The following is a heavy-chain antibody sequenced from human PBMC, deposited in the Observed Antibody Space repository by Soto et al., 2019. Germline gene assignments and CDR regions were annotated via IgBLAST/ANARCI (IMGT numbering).Heavy chain of an antibody. J-gene: IGHJ4*02. CDR1: GGSFSGYY. D-gene: IGHD1-26*01. CDR3: ARGRALPSEFDS. Sequence: QVQLQQWGAGLVKASGTLSLTCGVSGGSFSGYYWNWIRQPPGRRLEWIGEITQSGTTNYNPSFQSRAALSVDTSKAEFSLRLTSLTAADTAVYYCARGRALPSEFDSWGQGILVTVSS. CDR2: ITQSGTT. V-gene: IGHV4-34*02.